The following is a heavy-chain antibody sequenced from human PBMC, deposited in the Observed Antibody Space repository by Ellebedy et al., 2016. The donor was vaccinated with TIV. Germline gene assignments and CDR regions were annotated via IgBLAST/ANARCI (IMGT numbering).Heavy chain of an antibody. CDR1: GFTFGSYA. D-gene: IGHD5-18*01. V-gene: IGHV3-23*01. CDR3: AKDGYSYGFNWFDP. J-gene: IGHJ5*02. CDR2: ISGSGDTT. Sequence: GESLKISXAASGFTFGSYAMSWVRQAPGKGLEWVSGISGSGDTTYYADSVKGRFTMSRDSSKNTLYLQMSSLRAEDTAVYYCAKDGYSYGFNWFDPWGQGTLVTVSS.